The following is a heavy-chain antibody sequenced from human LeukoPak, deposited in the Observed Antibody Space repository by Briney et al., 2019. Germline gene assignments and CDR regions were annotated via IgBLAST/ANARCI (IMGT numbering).Heavy chain of an antibody. J-gene: IGHJ4*02. V-gene: IGHV3-15*01. CDR2: IKSKTNGGTT. CDR1: GFIFSNAW. D-gene: IGHD1-14*01. CDR3: TTLAAPGSLGPDY. Sequence: PGGSLRLSCVASGFIFSNAWMSWVRQAPGKGLEWVGRIKSKTNGGTTDYAAPVKGRFTISRDDSKNTLYLQINSLQTEDTAIYYCTTLAAPGSLGPDYWGQGTLVTVSS.